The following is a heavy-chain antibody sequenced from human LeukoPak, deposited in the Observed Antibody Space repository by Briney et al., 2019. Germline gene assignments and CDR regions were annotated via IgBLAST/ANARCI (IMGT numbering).Heavy chain of an antibody. CDR2: IYPGDSDT. V-gene: IGHV5-51*01. J-gene: IGHJ4*02. D-gene: IGHD3-22*01. CDR3: ARHGESSGYMDD. CDR1: GYNFNTYW. Sequence: GESLKISCKGSGYNFNTYWIGWVRQRPGKGLEWMGIIYPGDSDTTYSPSFQGQVTISVDKSISTAYLQWRSLKASDTAMYYCARHGESSGYMDDWGQGTLVTVSS.